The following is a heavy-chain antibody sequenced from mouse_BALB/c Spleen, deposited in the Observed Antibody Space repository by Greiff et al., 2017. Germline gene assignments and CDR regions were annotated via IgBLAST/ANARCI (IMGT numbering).Heavy chain of an antibody. CDR3: RGGITTAPAWFAY. V-gene: IGHV1-5*01. CDR2: IYPGNSDT. Sequence: VQLQQSGTVLARPGASVKMSCKASGYTFTSYWMHWVKQRPGQGLEWIGAIYPGNSDTSYNQKFKGKAKLTAVTSTSTAYMELSSLTNEDSAVYYCRGGITTAPAWFAYWGQGTLVTVSA. D-gene: IGHD1-1*01. J-gene: IGHJ3*01. CDR1: GYTFTSYW.